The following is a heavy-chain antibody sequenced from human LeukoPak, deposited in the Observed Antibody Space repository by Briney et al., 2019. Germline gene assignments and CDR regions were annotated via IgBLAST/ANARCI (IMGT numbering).Heavy chain of an antibody. CDR1: GGSISSGSYY. CDR3: ARDRGLWFGELLDY. CDR2: IYTSGST. Sequence: KPSETLSLTCTVSGGSISSGSYYWSWIRQPAGKGLEWIGRIYTSGSTNYNPSLKSRVTISVDTSKNQFSLKLSSVTAADTAVYYCARDRGLWFGELLDYWGPGTLVTVSS. J-gene: IGHJ4*02. V-gene: IGHV4-61*02. D-gene: IGHD3-10*01.